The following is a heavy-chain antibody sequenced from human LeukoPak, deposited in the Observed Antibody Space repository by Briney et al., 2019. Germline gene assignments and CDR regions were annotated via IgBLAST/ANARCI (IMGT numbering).Heavy chain of an antibody. Sequence: GGSLRLSCTASGFTFSNDDMTWVRQAPGKGLEWVSSISATTIYTFSADSARGRFTLSRDNVENSLYLQMNNLRDEETGVYFCARIGLSRDAYNSFDFWGQGTLVTVSS. CDR2: ISATTIYT. CDR3: ARIGLSRDAYNSFDF. V-gene: IGHV3-21*01. D-gene: IGHD5-24*01. CDR1: GFTFSNDD. J-gene: IGHJ4*02.